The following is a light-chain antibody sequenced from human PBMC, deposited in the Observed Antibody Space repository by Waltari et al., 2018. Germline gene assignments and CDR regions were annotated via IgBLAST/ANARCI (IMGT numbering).Light chain of an antibody. Sequence: LTQSPDFQSVTPKEKVTITCRASQSIGSTLHCYQQKPDQSPKLLIKSASQSISGVPSRFSGSGSGTDFTLTINSLESEDAAAYHCHQSTGLRRKTFGQGTKLEIK. CDR3: HQSTGLRRKT. J-gene: IGKJ2*01. CDR1: QSIGST. CDR2: SAS. V-gene: IGKV6D-21*02.